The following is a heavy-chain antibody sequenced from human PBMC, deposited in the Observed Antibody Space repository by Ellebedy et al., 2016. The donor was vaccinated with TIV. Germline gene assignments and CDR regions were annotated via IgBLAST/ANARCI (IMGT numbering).Heavy chain of an antibody. J-gene: IGHJ4*02. CDR2: IGVSADRT. CDR1: GFTFRSNA. D-gene: IGHD1-1*01. Sequence: GESLKISCAASGFTFRSNAMTWVRQPPGKGLEWVSSIGVSADRTYYVDSVEGRFIITRENSRNTVYLQMHSLRAEDTAIYYCAKGRDGGWNGVDDWGQGTLVTVSS. V-gene: IGHV3-23*01. CDR3: AKGRDGGWNGVDD.